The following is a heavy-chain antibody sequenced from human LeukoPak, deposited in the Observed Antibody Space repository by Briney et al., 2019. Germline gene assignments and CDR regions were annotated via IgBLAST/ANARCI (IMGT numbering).Heavy chain of an antibody. V-gene: IGHV3-30*02. CDR2: IRYDGSNK. J-gene: IGHJ4*02. CDR3: AKDFVLYHSRVGDY. CDR1: GFTFSSYG. Sequence: GGSLRLSCAASGFTFSSYGMHWVRQAPGKGLEWVAFIRYDGSNKYYADSVKGRFTISRDNSKNTLYLQMNSLRAEDTAVYYCAKDFVLYHSRVGDYWGQGTLVTVSS. D-gene: IGHD3-22*01.